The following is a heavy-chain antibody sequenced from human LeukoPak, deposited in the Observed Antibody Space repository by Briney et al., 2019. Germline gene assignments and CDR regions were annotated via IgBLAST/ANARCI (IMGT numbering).Heavy chain of an antibody. CDR2: IYYSENT. V-gene: IGHV4-59*12. CDR1: GGSISSYY. J-gene: IGHJ4*02. Sequence: SETLSLTCTVSGGSISSYYWSWIRQPPGKGLEWIGSIYYSENTYYNPSLKSRVTISVDTSKNQFSLKLSSVTAADTAVYYCARVPTVTFFDYWGQGTLVTVSS. D-gene: IGHD4-17*01. CDR3: ARVPTVTFFDY.